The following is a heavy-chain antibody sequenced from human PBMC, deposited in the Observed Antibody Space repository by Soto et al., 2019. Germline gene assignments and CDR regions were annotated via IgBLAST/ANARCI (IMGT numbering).Heavy chain of an antibody. CDR1: GFTFSSYA. D-gene: IGHD5-18*01. CDR2: ISGSGGST. J-gene: IGHJ4*02. Sequence: EVQLLESGGGLVQPGGSLRLSCAASGFTFSSYAMSWVRQAPGKGLEWVSAISGSGGSTYYADSVKGRFTISRDNSXXTLYLQMNSLRAEDTAVYYCAKGGRSYGYLDRFDYWGQGTLVTVSS. CDR3: AKGGRSYGYLDRFDY. V-gene: IGHV3-23*01.